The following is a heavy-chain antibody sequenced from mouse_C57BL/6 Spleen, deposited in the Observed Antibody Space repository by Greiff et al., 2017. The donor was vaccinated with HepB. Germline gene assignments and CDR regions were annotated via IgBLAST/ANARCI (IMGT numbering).Heavy chain of an antibody. CDR3: ARRLGSYYFDY. D-gene: IGHD2-2*01. CDR1: GYTFTSYW. V-gene: IGHV1-59*01. Sequence: VQLQQSGAELVRPGTSVKLSCKASGYTFTSYWMHWVKQRPGQGLEWIGVIDPSDSYTNYNQKFKGKATLTVDTSSSTAYMQLSSLTSEDSAVYYCARRLGSYYFDYWGQGTTLTVSS. J-gene: IGHJ2*01. CDR2: IDPSDSYT.